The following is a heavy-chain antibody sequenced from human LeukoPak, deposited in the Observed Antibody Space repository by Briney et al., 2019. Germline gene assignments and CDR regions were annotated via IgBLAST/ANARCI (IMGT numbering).Heavy chain of an antibody. V-gene: IGHV3-23*01. CDR2: ISGGGGST. J-gene: IGHJ6*02. CDR1: GFTFSSYA. Sequence: GGSLRLSCAASGFTFSSYAMSWVRQAPGKGLEWVSAISGGGGSTYYADSVKGRFTISRDNSKNTLYLQMNSLRAEDTAVYYCAKSYGSGSHYGMDVWGQGTTVTVSS. CDR3: AKSYGSGSHYGMDV. D-gene: IGHD3-10*01.